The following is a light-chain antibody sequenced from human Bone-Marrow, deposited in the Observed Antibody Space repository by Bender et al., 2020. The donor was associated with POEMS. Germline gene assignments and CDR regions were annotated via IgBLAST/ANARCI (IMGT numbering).Light chain of an antibody. V-gene: IGLV1-44*01. CDR2: SDN. CDR3: AAWDAGLSGGV. Sequence: QSVLTQPPSASGTPGQRVTISCSGSNSNIGTNAVNWYQQFSGTAPNLLIYSDNQRPSGVPDRFYAFKSGTSASLAISGLQSEDEADYYCAAWDAGLSGGVFGGGTKLTGL. CDR1: NSNIGTNA. J-gene: IGLJ3*02.